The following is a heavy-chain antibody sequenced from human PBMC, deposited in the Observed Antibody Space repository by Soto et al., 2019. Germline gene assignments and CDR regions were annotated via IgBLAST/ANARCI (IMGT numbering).Heavy chain of an antibody. V-gene: IGHV4-59*02. CDR2: IFYTGTT. CDR1: GASVSSSS. J-gene: IGHJ6*03. CDR3: ARDVRGVPKGADYHYMDV. Sequence: QVQLQESGPGLVKPADTLSLICSVSGASVSSSSWGWVRQSPGKGLEWIGYIFYTGTTNYNPSLASRVTISADTSKNQLSLRLSSVTAADTAVYFCARDVRGVPKGADYHYMDVWGKGATVTVSS. D-gene: IGHD3-10*02.